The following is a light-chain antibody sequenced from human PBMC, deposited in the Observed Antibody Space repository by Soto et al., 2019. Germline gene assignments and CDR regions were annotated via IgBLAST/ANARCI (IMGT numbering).Light chain of an antibody. CDR1: SSNIGAGYD. J-gene: IGLJ3*02. CDR3: QSYDTSPSGWV. V-gene: IGLV1-40*01. Sequence: QSVLTQPPSVSGDPGQRVTISCTGSSSNIGAGYDVHWYQQLPGTAPKLLIYGNNNRPSGVPDRFSGSKSGTSASLAITGLQAEDEADYYCQSYDTSPSGWVFGGGTKVTVL. CDR2: GNN.